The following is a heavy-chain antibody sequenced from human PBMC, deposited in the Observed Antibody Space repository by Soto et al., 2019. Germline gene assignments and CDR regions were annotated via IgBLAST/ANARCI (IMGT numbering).Heavy chain of an antibody. CDR3: ARDTRLEWSQRGYYYYGMDV. Sequence: QVQLQESGPGLVKPSETLSLTCTVSGGSVSSGSYYWSWIRQPPGKGLEWIGYIYYSGSTNYNPSLKSRVTISVDTSKNQFSLKLRSVTAADTAVYYCARDTRLEWSQRGYYYYGMDVWGQGTTVTVSS. J-gene: IGHJ6*02. V-gene: IGHV4-61*01. CDR1: GGSVSSGSYY. D-gene: IGHD3-3*01. CDR2: IYYSGST.